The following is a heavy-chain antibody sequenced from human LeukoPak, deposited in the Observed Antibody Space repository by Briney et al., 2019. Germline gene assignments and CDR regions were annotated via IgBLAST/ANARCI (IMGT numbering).Heavy chain of an antibody. J-gene: IGHJ4*02. D-gene: IGHD1-26*01. CDR1: GFTFSSYA. CDR3: ARDGPSYGIVGASFDY. Sequence: GRSLRLSCAASGFTFSSYAMHWVRQAPGKGLEWVAVISYDGSNKYYADSVKGRFTISRDNSKNTPYLQMNSLRAEDTAVYYCARDGPSYGIVGASFDYWGQGTLVTVSS. CDR2: ISYDGSNK. V-gene: IGHV3-30*01.